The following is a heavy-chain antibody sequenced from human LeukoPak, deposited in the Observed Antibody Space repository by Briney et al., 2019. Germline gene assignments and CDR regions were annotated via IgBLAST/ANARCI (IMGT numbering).Heavy chain of an antibody. CDR1: GFTFSSYG. CDR3: ARDRTRWCGGDCYSDY. J-gene: IGHJ4*02. D-gene: IGHD2-21*02. CDR2: IWYDGSNK. Sequence: GGSLRLSCAASGFTFSSYGMHWVRQAPGKGLEWVAVIWYDGSNKYYADSVKGRFTISRDNSKNTLYLQMNSLRAEDTAVYYCARDRTRWCGGDCYSDYWGQGTLVTVSS. V-gene: IGHV3-33*01.